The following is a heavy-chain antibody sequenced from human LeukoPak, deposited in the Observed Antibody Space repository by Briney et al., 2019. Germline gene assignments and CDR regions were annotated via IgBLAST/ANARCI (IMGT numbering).Heavy chain of an antibody. CDR1: GFTFSSYT. CDR2: ITTGGPNT. D-gene: IGHD3-16*01. J-gene: IGHJ4*02. V-gene: IGHV3-23*01. Sequence: PGGSLRLSCTASGFTFSSYTMSWVRQAPGKGLKWVSTITTGGPNTYYADSVKGRFTVSRDDSKNTLYLQMNSLRDEDTAVCYCAAGAFGGFDYWGQGTLVTVSS. CDR3: AAGAFGGFDY.